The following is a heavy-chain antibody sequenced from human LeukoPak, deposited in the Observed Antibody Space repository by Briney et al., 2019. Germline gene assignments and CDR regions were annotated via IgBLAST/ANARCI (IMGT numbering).Heavy chain of an antibody. CDR1: GFTFSSYS. D-gene: IGHD3-10*01. CDR2: ISSSSSYI. V-gene: IGHV3-21*01. CDR3: ARAPYGSGLVDY. Sequence: PGGSLRLPCAASGFTFSSYSMNWVRQAPGKGLEWVSSISSSSSYIYYADSVKGRFTISRDNAKNSLYLQMNSLRAEDTAVYYCARAPYGSGLVDYWGQGTLVTVSS. J-gene: IGHJ4*02.